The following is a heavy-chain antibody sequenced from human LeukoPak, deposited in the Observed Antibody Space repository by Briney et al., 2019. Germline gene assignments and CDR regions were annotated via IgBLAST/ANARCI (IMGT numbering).Heavy chain of an antibody. J-gene: IGHJ6*02. Sequence: GGSLRLSCAASGFTFSSYWMHWVRQAPGKGLVWVSRINSDGSSTSYADSVKGRFTISRDNAKNTLYLQMNSLRAEDTAVYYCARAYVLGYCSGGSCYDRYYYYGMDVWGQGTAVTVSS. CDR2: INSDGSST. CDR1: GFTFSSYW. V-gene: IGHV3-74*01. D-gene: IGHD2-15*01. CDR3: ARAYVLGYCSGGSCYDRYYYYGMDV.